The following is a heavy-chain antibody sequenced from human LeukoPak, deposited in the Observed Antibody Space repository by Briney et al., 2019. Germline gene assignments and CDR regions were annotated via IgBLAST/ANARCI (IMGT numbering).Heavy chain of an antibody. Sequence: SVKVSCKPSGYTFISYGISGVRQAPGQGLECVGWISPYNGTTNYAQKLQGRVTMTTDTSTSTAYMELRGLRSDDTAVYYCARTFYDRSGYSSFDYWGQGTLVTVSS. D-gene: IGHD3-22*01. CDR2: ISPYNGTT. CDR1: GYTFISYG. J-gene: IGHJ4*02. V-gene: IGHV1-18*01. CDR3: ARTFYDRSGYSSFDY.